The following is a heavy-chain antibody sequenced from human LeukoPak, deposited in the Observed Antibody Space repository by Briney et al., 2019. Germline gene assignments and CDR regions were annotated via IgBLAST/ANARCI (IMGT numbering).Heavy chain of an antibody. D-gene: IGHD6-19*01. CDR3: ARDRVGSGWPRPFYLEL. CDR2: INPNIGAT. V-gene: IGHV1-2*02. J-gene: IGHJ1*01. Sequence: ASVKVSCKPSGYTFTGYYLHWVRHAPGQALEWMGWINPNIGATAYAQKFQGRVTISRDTPISTAYMELSSLKSDDTAVYYCARDRVGSGWPRPFYLELWGQGTLVTVSS. CDR1: GYTFTGYY.